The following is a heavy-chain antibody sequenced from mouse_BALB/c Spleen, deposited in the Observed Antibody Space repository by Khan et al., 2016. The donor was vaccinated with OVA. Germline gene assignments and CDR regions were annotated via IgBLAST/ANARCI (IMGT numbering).Heavy chain of an antibody. CDR3: SRGAYSGLFAY. CDR2: IDPANGNV. J-gene: IGHJ3*01. Sequence: VQLQQSGAEFVKPGASVKLSCTASGFNIEDTYMHWINQRPQQGLVWIGRIDPANGNVKYDPKFRDKATISADVSSNTAYLHLSSLTSDDTAVYYCSRGAYSGLFAYWGQGTLVTVSA. D-gene: IGHD1-3*01. CDR1: GFNIEDTY. V-gene: IGHV14-3*02.